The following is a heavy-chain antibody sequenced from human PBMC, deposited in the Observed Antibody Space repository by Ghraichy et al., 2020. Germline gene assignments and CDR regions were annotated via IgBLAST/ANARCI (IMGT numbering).Heavy chain of an antibody. CDR1: GYTFTTYG. D-gene: IGHD2-8*02. CDR2: INSYNGDT. Sequence: ASVKVSCKASGYTFTTYGLTWLRQAPGQGLEWMGWINSYNGDTKYAQKVPGRVTMTTDTSTSTAYMELRSLRSDDTAVYYCARGGPYCSGGVCYFLDSWGQGTLVTVSS. J-gene: IGHJ4*02. CDR3: ARGGPYCSGGVCYFLDS. V-gene: IGHV1-18*01.